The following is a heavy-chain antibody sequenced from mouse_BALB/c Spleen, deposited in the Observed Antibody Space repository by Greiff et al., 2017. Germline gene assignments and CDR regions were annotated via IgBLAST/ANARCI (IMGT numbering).Heavy chain of an antibody. V-gene: IGHV1-80*01. Sequence: VQLQQSGAELVRPGSSVKISCKASGYAFSSYWMNWVKQRPGQGLEWIGQIYPGDGDTNYNGKFKGKATLTADKSSSTAYMQLSSLTSEDSAVYFCARRKTGREGFFDYWGQGTTLTVSS. CDR3: ARRKTGREGFFDY. D-gene: IGHD4-1*01. J-gene: IGHJ2*01. CDR1: GYAFSSYW. CDR2: IYPGDGDT.